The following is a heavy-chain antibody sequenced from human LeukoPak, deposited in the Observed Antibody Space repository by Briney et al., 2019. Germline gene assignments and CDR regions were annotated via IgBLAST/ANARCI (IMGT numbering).Heavy chain of an antibody. CDR2: LSGSGGST. J-gene: IGHJ4*02. Sequence: PGGSLRLACAGSGFTFSNYAMSWVGQAPGKGLERVSTLSGSGGSTYYADSVKGRFTMSRDNSENTLYLQMNSLRAEDTAVYYCAKVDFWSGYYNNWRQGTLVTVSS. D-gene: IGHD3-3*01. V-gene: IGHV3-23*01. CDR1: GFTFSNYA. CDR3: AKVDFWSGYYNN.